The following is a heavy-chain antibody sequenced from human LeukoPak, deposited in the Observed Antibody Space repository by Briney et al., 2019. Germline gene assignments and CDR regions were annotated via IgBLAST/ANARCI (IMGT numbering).Heavy chain of an antibody. J-gene: IGHJ5*02. CDR1: GGSISSSSYY. Sequence: KASETLSLTCTVTGGSISSSSYYWGWIRQPPGKGLEWIGSIYSSGSSSYNPSLKSRVTIAVDTSKNQLYLKRSSVDAAATDEYYCARVEWELRIDRWGQGTLVTVSS. D-gene: IGHD1-26*01. CDR3: ARVEWELRIDR. V-gene: IGHV4-39*07. CDR2: IYSSGSS.